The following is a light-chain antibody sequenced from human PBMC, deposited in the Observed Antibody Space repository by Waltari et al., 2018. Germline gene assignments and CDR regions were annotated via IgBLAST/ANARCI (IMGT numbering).Light chain of an antibody. CDR3: QRYDSFPLS. Sequence: DIQMTQSPSTLSASVGDRVTITCRASQNLESWVAWYQQRPGKGPKLLIYETSTLEVGVPSRFIGSRSGTDFTLTISSLQPDDFSTYFCQRYDSFPLSFGGGTKVEIE. J-gene: IGKJ4*01. CDR2: ETS. CDR1: QNLESW. V-gene: IGKV1-5*03.